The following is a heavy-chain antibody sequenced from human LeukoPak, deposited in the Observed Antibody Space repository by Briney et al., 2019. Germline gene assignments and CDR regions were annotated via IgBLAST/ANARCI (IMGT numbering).Heavy chain of an antibody. J-gene: IGHJ5*02. CDR3: ARGLNWFDP. V-gene: IGHV6-1*01. CDR1: GDSISSNSS. Sequence: SQTLSLTCAIFGDSISSNSSWNWIRQSPSRGLEWLGRTYYRSKWYNDYAVSVKSRITINPDTSKNQFSLQLNSVTPEDTAVYYCARGLNWFDPWGQGTLVTVSS. CDR2: TYYRSKWYN.